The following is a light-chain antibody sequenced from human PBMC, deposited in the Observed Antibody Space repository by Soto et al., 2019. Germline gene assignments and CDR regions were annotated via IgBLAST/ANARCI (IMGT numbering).Light chain of an antibody. J-gene: IGKJ2*01. CDR1: QSVSRSY. Sequence: ENVVTQSPGTLSLYPWDRATLSCRASQSVSRSYLAWYQQRPGQAPRLLIYGASSRATGIPDRFSGSGSGTDFTLTISRLEPEDFAVYYCHQYGSAPGAFG. V-gene: IGKV3-20*01. CDR3: HQYGSAPGA. CDR2: GAS.